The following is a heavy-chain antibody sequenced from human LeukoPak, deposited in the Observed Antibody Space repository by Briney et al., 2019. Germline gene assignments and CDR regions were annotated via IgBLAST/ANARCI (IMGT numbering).Heavy chain of an antibody. CDR2: ISYDGSKK. CDR1: GFTFSTYG. D-gene: IGHD6-13*01. Sequence: GGSLRLSCAASGFTFSTYGMHWVRQAPGKGLEWVAGISYDGSKKYYADSVKGRFTISRDNSKNTLYLQMHSLRAEDTAVYYCAKDNVAAAGRYFDYWGQGTLVTVSS. CDR3: AKDNVAAAGRYFDY. J-gene: IGHJ4*02. V-gene: IGHV3-30*18.